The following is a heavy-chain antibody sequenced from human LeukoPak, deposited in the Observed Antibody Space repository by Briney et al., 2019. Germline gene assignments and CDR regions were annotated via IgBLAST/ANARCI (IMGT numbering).Heavy chain of an antibody. J-gene: IGHJ6*03. CDR2: IYSGGST. Sequence: PGGSLRLSCAASGFTFSSNYMSWVRQAPGKGLEWVSVIYSGGSTYYSDSVKGRFTISRDNSKNTLYLQMNSLRAEDTAVYYCARGRGYSGYDFAYYYYMDVWGKGTTVTVSS. V-gene: IGHV3-53*01. D-gene: IGHD5-12*01. CDR3: ARGRGYSGYDFAYYYYMDV. CDR1: GFTFSSNY.